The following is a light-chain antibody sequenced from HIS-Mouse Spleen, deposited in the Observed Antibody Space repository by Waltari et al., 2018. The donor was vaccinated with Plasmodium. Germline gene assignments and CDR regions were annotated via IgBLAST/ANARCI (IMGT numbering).Light chain of an antibody. CDR2: EVS. J-gene: IGLJ2*01. Sequence: QSALTQPPSASGSPGQSVTISCTGTSSDVGGYNYVSWYQQHPGKAPKLMIYEVSKRAAGVPDRFSCSKSGNTAALTVSGLQAEDEADYYCSSYAGSNNLVFGGGTKLTVL. V-gene: IGLV2-8*01. CDR3: SSYAGSNNLV. CDR1: SSDVGGYNY.